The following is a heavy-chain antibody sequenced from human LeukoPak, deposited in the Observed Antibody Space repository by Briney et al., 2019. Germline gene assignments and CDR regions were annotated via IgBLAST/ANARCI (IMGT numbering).Heavy chain of an antibody. V-gene: IGHV3-11*01. Sequence: PGGSLRLSCAASGFTFSDYYMSWIRQAPGKGLEWVSYISSSGSTIYYADSVKGRFTISRDNAKNSLYLQMNSLRAEDTAVYYCASRIAAAGTNYYYYGMDVWGQGTTVTVSS. J-gene: IGHJ6*02. CDR1: GFTFSDYY. CDR3: ASRIAAAGTNYYYYGMDV. CDR2: ISSSGSTI. D-gene: IGHD6-13*01.